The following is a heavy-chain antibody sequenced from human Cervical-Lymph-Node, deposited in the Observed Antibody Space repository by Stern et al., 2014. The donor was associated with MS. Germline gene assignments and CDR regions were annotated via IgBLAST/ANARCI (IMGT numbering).Heavy chain of an antibody. CDR1: GFTFSTYW. J-gene: IGHJ5*02. CDR2: INNDGSST. Sequence: EVHLVESGGGLVRVSCAASGFTFSTYWMHWVRQAPGKGLVWVSRINNDGSSTSYADSVKGRFTISRDNAKNTLYLQMNSLRAEDTAVYYCARDPSYCGGDCYANWFDPWGQGTLVTVSS. D-gene: IGHD2-21*02. CDR3: ARDPSYCGGDCYANWFDP. V-gene: IGHV3-74*01.